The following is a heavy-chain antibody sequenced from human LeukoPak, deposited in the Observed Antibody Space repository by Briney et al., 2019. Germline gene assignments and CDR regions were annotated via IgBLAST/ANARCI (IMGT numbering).Heavy chain of an antibody. V-gene: IGHV3-23*01. CDR2: ISGSGDTT. D-gene: IGHD4-17*01. J-gene: IGHJ5*02. Sequence: PGGSLRLSCAASGFTFSTYSMTWVRQAPGKGLEWVSAISGSGDTTYYADATKGRFTISRDNSKNTLYLQMNSLRAEDTAVYYCAKDRSPTAWGQGTLVTVSS. CDR1: GFTFSTYS. CDR3: AKDRSPTA.